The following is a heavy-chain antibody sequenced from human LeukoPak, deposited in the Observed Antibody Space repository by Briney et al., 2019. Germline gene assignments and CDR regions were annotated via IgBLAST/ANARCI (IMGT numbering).Heavy chain of an antibody. J-gene: IGHJ6*03. D-gene: IGHD1-1*01. Sequence: SQTLSLTCTVSGASISSGDYYWSWIRQPPGKGLEWIGYIYYSGSTYYNPSLKSRVTISVDTSKNQFSLKLSSVTAADTAVYYCASWYNWNDLDYYYYYMDVWGKGTTVTVSS. CDR1: GASISSGDYY. CDR2: IYYSGST. CDR3: ASWYNWNDLDYYYYYMDV. V-gene: IGHV4-30-4*08.